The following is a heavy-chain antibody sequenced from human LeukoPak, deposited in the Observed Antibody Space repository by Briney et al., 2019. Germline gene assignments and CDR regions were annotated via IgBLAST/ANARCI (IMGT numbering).Heavy chain of an antibody. D-gene: IGHD3-3*01. Sequence: SETLPLTCTVSGDSINTSSYYWGWIRRPPGKGLEWIGSTSYSGSTYYNPSLKSRVTISVDTSKNQFSLRLSSVTATDTAVYYCARIGRGYDFWSGDYYYYYMDVWGKGTTVTVSS. V-gene: IGHV4-39*01. CDR2: TSYSGST. J-gene: IGHJ6*03. CDR1: GDSINTSSYY. CDR3: ARIGRGYDFWSGDYYYYYMDV.